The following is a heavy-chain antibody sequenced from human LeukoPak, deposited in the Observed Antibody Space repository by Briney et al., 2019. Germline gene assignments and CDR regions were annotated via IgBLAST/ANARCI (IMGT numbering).Heavy chain of an antibody. D-gene: IGHD1-26*01. CDR2: ISYDGSNK. CDR1: GFTFSSYA. V-gene: IGHV3-30-3*01. J-gene: IGHJ5*02. Sequence: GGSLRLSCAASGFTFSSYAMHWVRQAPGKGLEWVAVISYDGSNKYYADSVKGRFTISRDNSKNTLYLQMNSLRAEDTAVYYCARDGSYLGWFDPWGQGTLVTVSS. CDR3: ARDGSYLGWFDP.